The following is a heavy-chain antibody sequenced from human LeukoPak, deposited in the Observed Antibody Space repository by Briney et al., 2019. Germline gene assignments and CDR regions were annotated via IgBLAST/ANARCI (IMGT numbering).Heavy chain of an antibody. Sequence: AGGSLRLSCAASGFTFTTYAMSWVRQSPGKGLDWVSTIANDGGSTYSADSVKGRFTISRDNSNNTLYLQMNSLRAEDAAVYFCAKPPGLVGVGDYWGQGTLVTVSS. D-gene: IGHD1-26*01. CDR1: GFTFTTYA. CDR3: AKPPGLVGVGDY. CDR2: IANDGGST. V-gene: IGHV3-23*01. J-gene: IGHJ4*02.